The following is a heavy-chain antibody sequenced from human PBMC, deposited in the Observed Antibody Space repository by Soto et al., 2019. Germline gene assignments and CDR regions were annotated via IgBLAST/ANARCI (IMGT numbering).Heavy chain of an antibody. CDR3: AKAIIWCSGGSCYLSAFDI. D-gene: IGHD2-15*01. Sequence: GGSLRLSCAASGFTFSSYAMSWVRQAPGKGLEWVSAISGSGGSTYYADSVKGRFTISRDNSKNTLYLQMNSLRAEDTAVYYCAKAIIWCSGGSCYLSAFDIWGQGTMVTVSS. J-gene: IGHJ3*02. CDR2: ISGSGGST. CDR1: GFTFSSYA. V-gene: IGHV3-23*01.